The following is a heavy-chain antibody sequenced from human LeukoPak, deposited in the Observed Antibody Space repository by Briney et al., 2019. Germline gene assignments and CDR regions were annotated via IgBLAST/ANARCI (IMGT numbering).Heavy chain of an antibody. V-gene: IGHV5-51*01. D-gene: IGHD3-3*01. Sequence: GAALKTSYKGSGSCFTSYWIGWGRPLPGKGLERRGIIYPGDSDTRYSPSFQGQVTISADKSIRTAYLQWSSLKASDTAMYYCARRSGYYSSDYWGQGTLVTVSS. J-gene: IGHJ4*02. CDR2: IYPGDSDT. CDR3: ARRSGYYSSDY. CDR1: GSCFTSYW.